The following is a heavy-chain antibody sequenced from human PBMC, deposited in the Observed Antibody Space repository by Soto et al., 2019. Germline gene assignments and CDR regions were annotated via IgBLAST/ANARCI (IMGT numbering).Heavy chain of an antibody. CDR1: GGTFSSYA. V-gene: IGHV1-69*13. J-gene: IGHJ4*02. CDR3: AGVEYSSSSWVHYFDY. D-gene: IGHD6-6*01. CDR2: IIPIFGTA. Sequence: SVKVSCKASGGTFSSYAISWVRQAPGQGLEWMGGIIPIFGTANYAQKFQGRVTITADESTSTAYMELSSLRSEDTAVYYCAGVEYSSSSWVHYFDYWGQGTLVTVSS.